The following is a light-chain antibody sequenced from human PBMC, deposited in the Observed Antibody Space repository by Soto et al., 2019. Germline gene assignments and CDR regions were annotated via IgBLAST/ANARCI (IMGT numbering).Light chain of an antibody. CDR2: AAS. Sequence: DIQMTQSPSSVSAFVGDRVTITCRASQGISRSLAWYQQKSGEAPKLLIYAASLLQSGVPSRFSGSGSGTDFTLTITRLQPEDFATYYSQQANSFPFTFGPGTKVEIK. J-gene: IGKJ3*01. V-gene: IGKV1-12*01. CDR1: QGISRS. CDR3: QQANSFPFT.